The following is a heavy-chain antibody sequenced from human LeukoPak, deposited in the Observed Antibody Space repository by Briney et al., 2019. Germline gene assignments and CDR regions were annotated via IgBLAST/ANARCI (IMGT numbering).Heavy chain of an antibody. D-gene: IGHD6-19*01. CDR1: GFTFSSYA. CDR3: ARDQGYSSGWYPEPDY. CDR2: ISYDGSNK. V-gene: IGHV3-30-3*01. Sequence: GGSLRLSCAASGFTFSSYAMHWVRQAPGKGLEWVAVISYDGSNKYYADSVKGRFTISRDNSKNTLYLQMNSLRAEDTAVYYCARDQGYSSGWYPEPDYWGQGTLVTVSS. J-gene: IGHJ4*02.